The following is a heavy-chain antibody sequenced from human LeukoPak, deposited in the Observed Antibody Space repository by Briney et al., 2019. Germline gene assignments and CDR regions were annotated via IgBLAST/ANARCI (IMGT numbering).Heavy chain of an antibody. J-gene: IGHJ6*02. CDR1: GFTFSSYA. V-gene: IGHV3-30-3*01. CDR2: ISYDGSNK. Sequence: GRSLRLSCAASGFTFSSYAMHWVRQAPGKGPEWVAVISYDGSNKYYADSVKGRFTISRDNSKNTLYLQMNSLRAEDTAVYYCALIVASVVDYGMDVWGQGTTVTVSS. D-gene: IGHD5-12*01. CDR3: ALIVASVVDYGMDV.